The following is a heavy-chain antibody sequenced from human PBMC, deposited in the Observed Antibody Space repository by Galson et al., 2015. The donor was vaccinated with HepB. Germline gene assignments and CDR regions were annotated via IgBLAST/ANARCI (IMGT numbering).Heavy chain of an antibody. CDR2: IKSKGGGETR. V-gene: IGHV3-15*01. J-gene: IGHJ5*01. Sequence: SLRLSCAVSGLTFSHAWLSWVRQAPGKGLEWVGRIKSKGGGETRDYAAPVKDRFIISRDDSKNTMYLQMNSLRTEDTAVYYCTWLFKVESVGDSWGQGTLVTVSS. CDR1: GLTFSHAW. D-gene: IGHD2-21*01. CDR3: TWLFKVESVGDS.